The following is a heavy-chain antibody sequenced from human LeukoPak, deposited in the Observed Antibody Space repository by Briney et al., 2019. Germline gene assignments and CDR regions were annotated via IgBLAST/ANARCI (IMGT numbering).Heavy chain of an antibody. V-gene: IGHV3-21*01. CDR1: GFTFSSYW. CDR2: ISSSSSYI. J-gene: IGHJ3*02. Sequence: GGSLRLSCAVSGFTFSSYWMNWVRQAPGKGLEWVSSISSSSSYIYYADSVKGRFTISRDNAKNSLYLQMNSLRAEDTAVYYCARYCSGGSCPNDAFDIWGQGTMVTVSS. CDR3: ARYCSGGSCPNDAFDI. D-gene: IGHD2-15*01.